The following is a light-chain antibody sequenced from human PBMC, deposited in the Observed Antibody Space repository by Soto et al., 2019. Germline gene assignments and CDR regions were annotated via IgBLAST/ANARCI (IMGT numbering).Light chain of an antibody. CDR1: QRITTY. CDR3: QQSYSTPYA. Sequence: IHMTQSPSSLSASVGDRVTITCRASQRITTYLNWYQQKPRKAPKLLISTAATLQGGVPSRFSGSGSRTDFALTITTLQPEDCATYFCQQSYSTPYASGQGTKLEI. CDR2: TAA. V-gene: IGKV1-39*01. J-gene: IGKJ2*01.